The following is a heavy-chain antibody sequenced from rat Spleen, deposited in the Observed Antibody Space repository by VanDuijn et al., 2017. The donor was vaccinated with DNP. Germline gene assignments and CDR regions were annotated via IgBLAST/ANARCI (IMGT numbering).Heavy chain of an antibody. CDR3: VRWNSGHFDY. J-gene: IGHJ2*01. V-gene: IGHV5-22*01. D-gene: IGHD4-3*01. CDR1: GFTFSDYN. Sequence: EVQLVESGGGLVQPGRSLKLACVGSGFTFSDYNMAWVRQAPAKGLEWVAYIGSPAYAPYYTDSVKGRFAISRDNAKSTLYLQMNSLRSEDMATYYCVRWNSGHFDYWGQGVMVTVSS. CDR2: IGSPAYAP.